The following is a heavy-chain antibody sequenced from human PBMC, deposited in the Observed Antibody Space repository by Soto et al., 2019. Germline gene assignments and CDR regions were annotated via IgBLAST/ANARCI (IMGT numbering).Heavy chain of an antibody. CDR2: ISGSGSPI. CDR3: AKDRSLVVPAAMEYFQH. CDR1: GFTFSPYS. J-gene: IGHJ1*01. Sequence: GGSLRLSCAASGFTFSPYSMNWVRQAPWKWLEWVSFISGSGSPIYYADSVKGRFTISRDNAKNTLYLQMNSLRAEDTAVYYCAKDRSLVVPAAMEYFQHWGQGTLVTVSS. V-gene: IGHV3-48*01. D-gene: IGHD2-2*01.